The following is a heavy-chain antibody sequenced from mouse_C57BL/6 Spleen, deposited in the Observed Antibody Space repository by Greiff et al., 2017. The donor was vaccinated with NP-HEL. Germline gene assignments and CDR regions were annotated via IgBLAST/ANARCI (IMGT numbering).Heavy chain of an antibody. Sequence: EVKVVESGEGLVKPGGSLKLSCAASGFTFSSYAMSWVRQTPEKRLEWVAYISSGGDYIYYADTVKGRFTISRDNARNTLYLQMSSLKSEDTAMYYCTRGLLDYAMDYWGQGTSVTVSS. V-gene: IGHV5-9-1*02. CDR3: TRGLLDYAMDY. D-gene: IGHD2-10*01. J-gene: IGHJ4*01. CDR2: ISSGGDYI. CDR1: GFTFSSYA.